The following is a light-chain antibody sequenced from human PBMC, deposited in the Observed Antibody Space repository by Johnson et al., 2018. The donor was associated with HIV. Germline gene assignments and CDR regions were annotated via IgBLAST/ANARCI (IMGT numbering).Light chain of an antibody. CDR2: ENN. CDR1: SSNIGNVY. J-gene: IGLJ1*01. V-gene: IGLV1-51*02. CDR3: GTWDSSLSAFYV. Sequence: QSVLTQPPSVYAAPGQKVTISCSGNSSNIGNVYVCWYQQLPGTAPKLLIYENNKRPSGIPDRFSGSKSGTSATLGITGLQTGDEADYYCGTWDSSLSAFYVFGTGTKVTVL.